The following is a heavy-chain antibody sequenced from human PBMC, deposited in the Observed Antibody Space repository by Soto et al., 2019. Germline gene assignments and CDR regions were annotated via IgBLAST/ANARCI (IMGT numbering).Heavy chain of an antibody. CDR3: AKDEVLVEVVARDYYGMDV. J-gene: IGHJ6*02. CDR1: GFTFDDYA. V-gene: IGHV3-9*01. D-gene: IGHD2-15*01. Sequence: GGSLRLSCAASGFTFDDYAMHWVRQAPGKGLEWVSGISWNSGSIGYADSVKGRFTISRDNSKNTLYLQMNNLRAEDTAVYYCAKDEVLVEVVARDYYGMDVWGQGTTVTVSS. CDR2: ISWNSGSI.